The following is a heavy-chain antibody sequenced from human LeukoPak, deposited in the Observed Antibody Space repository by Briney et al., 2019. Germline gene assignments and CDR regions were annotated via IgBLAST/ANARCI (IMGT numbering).Heavy chain of an antibody. Sequence: SETLSLTCAVYGGSFSGYYWSWIRQPPGKGLEWIGEINHSGSTNYNPSLKSRATISVDTSKNQFSLKLSSVTAADTAVYYCARGLRDYYGSGSYFSIPGNYWGQGTLVTVSS. CDR3: ARGLRDYYGSGSYFSIPGNY. J-gene: IGHJ4*02. CDR2: INHSGST. D-gene: IGHD3-10*01. CDR1: GGSFSGYY. V-gene: IGHV4-34*01.